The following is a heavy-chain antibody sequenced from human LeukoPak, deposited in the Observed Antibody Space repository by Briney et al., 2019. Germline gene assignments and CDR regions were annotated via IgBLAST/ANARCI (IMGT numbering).Heavy chain of an antibody. Sequence: LETLSLTCAVCGGSFSGYYWSWIRQPPGKGLEWIGEINQNESTNYNPSLKSRVTISVDTSKNQFSLKLSSVTAADTAVYYCARAASVWGQGTLVTVSS. J-gene: IGHJ4*02. CDR1: GGSFSGYY. CDR2: INQNEST. V-gene: IGHV4-34*01. CDR3: ARAASV.